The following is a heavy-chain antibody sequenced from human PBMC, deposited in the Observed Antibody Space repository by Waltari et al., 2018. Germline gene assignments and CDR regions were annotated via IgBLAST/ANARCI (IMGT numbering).Heavy chain of an antibody. D-gene: IGHD6-6*01. Sequence: EVQLLESGGGLVQPGGSLRLSCAASGFTFSSYAMSWVRQAPGKGLEWVSAISGSGGSTYYADSVKGRFTISRDKSKNTLYLQMNSLRAEDTAVYYCARAGPGAARPIDNWFDPWGQGTLVTVSS. CDR1: GFTFSSYA. V-gene: IGHV3-23*01. J-gene: IGHJ5*02. CDR2: ISGSGGST. CDR3: ARAGPGAARPIDNWFDP.